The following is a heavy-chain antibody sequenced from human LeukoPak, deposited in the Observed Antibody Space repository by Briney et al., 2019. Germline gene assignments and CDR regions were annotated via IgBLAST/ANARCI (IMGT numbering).Heavy chain of an antibody. CDR3: ARPYDSSGYYIRGAFDI. D-gene: IGHD3-22*01. CDR2: LYFSGST. V-gene: IGHV4-59*02. CDR1: IGSVNSHY. Sequence: SETLSLTCTVYIGSVNSHYWSWIRQPPGKGLEWIGYLYFSGSTGYNASLKSRVRITVETSKNQFSLRLSSVSPADTAVYYCARPYDSSGYYIRGAFDIWGQGAMVTVS. J-gene: IGHJ3*02.